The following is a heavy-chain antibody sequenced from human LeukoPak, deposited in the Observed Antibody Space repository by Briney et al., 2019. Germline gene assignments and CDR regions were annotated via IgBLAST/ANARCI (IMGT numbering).Heavy chain of an antibody. CDR1: GFTFSDYY. J-gene: IGHJ4*02. CDR2: ISSSSYT. D-gene: IGHD6-19*01. CDR3: ARAQTSSAVTGNYYFDY. Sequence: GGSLRLSCAASGFTFSDYYMSWIRQAPGKGLEWVSYISSSSYTNYADSVKGRFTISRDNAKNSLYLQMNSLRAEDTAVYYCARAQTSSAVTGNYYFDYWGQGTLVTVSS. V-gene: IGHV3-11*06.